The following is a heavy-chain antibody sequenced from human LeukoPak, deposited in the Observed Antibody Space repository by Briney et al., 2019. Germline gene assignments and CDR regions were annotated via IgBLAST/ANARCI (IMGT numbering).Heavy chain of an antibody. CDR2: IYSGGST. V-gene: IGHV3-66*02. CDR3: ARHSTDYGDYNWFDP. J-gene: IGHJ5*02. CDR1: GFTVSSNY. D-gene: IGHD4-17*01. Sequence: PGESLRLSCAASGFTVSSNYMSWVRQAPGKGLEWVSVIYSGGSTYYADSVKGRFTISRDNSKNTLYLQMNSLRAEDTAVYHCARHSTDYGDYNWFDPWGQGTLVTVSS.